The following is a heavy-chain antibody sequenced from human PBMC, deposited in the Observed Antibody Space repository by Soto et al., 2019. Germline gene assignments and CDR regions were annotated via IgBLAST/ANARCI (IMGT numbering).Heavy chain of an antibody. CDR1: GGSISSYY. CDR2: IYYSGST. CDR3: ARDGDSSGWYGIFDY. Sequence: SETLSLTCTVSGGSISSYYWSWIRQPPGKGLEWIGYIYYSGSTDYNPSLKSRVTISVDTSKNQFSLKLSSVTAADTAVYYCARDGDSSGWYGIFDYWGQGTLVTVSS. V-gene: IGHV4-59*01. J-gene: IGHJ4*02. D-gene: IGHD6-19*01.